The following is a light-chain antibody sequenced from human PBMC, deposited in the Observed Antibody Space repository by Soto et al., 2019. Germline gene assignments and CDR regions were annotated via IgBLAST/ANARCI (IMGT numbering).Light chain of an antibody. CDR3: QSSDSSGRHPYV. V-gene: IGLV3-25*02. CDR1: ALPKQY. CDR2: KDN. J-gene: IGLJ1*01. Sequence: SYELTQPPSVSVSPGQTARITCSGDALPKQYAYWYQQKPGQAPVVVIYKDNGRPSGIPERFSGSSSGTTVTLTISGVQAEDEAYYYCQSSDSSGRHPYVFGTGTKVTVL.